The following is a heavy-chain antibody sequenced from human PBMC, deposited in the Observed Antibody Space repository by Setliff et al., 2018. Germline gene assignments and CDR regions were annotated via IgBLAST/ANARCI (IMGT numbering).Heavy chain of an antibody. CDR1: GYSFSDSA. J-gene: IGHJ4*02. CDR2: ISPYSGNA. V-gene: IGHV1-18*01. CDR3: ARDMGQPYYFES. D-gene: IGHD1-1*01. Sequence: ASVKVSCKTSGYSFSDSAVNWVRQAPGQGLEWVGWISPYSGNAYYAPKLQDRVTLTTDTSTTTAFMELRGSATAADTAVYYCARDMGQPYYFESWGLGTLVTVSS.